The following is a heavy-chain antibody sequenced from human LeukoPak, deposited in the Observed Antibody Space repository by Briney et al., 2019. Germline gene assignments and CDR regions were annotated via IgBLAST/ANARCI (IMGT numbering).Heavy chain of an antibody. V-gene: IGHV3-23*01. CDR1: GFTFSSYA. J-gene: IGHJ6*03. CDR2: MSGSGGST. Sequence: GGSLRLSCAASGFTFSSYAMSWVRQAPGKGLEWVSAMSGSGGSTYYADSVKGRFTISRDNSKNTLYLQMNSLRAEDTAVYYCARHSVLRYVQWLVNYYMDVWGKGTTVTVSS. CDR3: ARHSVLRYVQWLVNYYMDV. D-gene: IGHD3-3*01.